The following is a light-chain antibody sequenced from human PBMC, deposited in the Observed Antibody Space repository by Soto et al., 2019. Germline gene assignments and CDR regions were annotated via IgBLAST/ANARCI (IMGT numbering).Light chain of an antibody. J-gene: IGKJ1*01. CDR1: QSLRSGD. CDR2: GAS. CDR3: HQCGTSPRT. Sequence: IVLTRSPGALSLSPGERATLSCRASQSLRSGDLAWYQQIPGQAPGLLIYGASSRATGIPDGFSGSGSGTDFNLTVSRLAPEDFAVYYCHQCGTSPRTFGQGTKVDIK. V-gene: IGKV3-20*01.